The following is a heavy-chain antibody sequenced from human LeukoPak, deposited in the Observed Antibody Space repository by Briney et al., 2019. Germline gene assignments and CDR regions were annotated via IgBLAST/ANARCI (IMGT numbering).Heavy chain of an antibody. D-gene: IGHD1-26*01. CDR2: INPNSGGT. J-gene: IGHJ3*02. CDR3: ARGKYSGSSDAFDI. V-gene: IGHV1-2*06. Sequence: GASVKVSCKASGYTFTGYYMHWVRQAPGQGLEWMGRINPNSGGTNYAQKFQGRVTMTRDTSISTAYTELSRLRSDDTAVYYCARGKYSGSSDAFDIWGQGTMVTVSS. CDR1: GYTFTGYY.